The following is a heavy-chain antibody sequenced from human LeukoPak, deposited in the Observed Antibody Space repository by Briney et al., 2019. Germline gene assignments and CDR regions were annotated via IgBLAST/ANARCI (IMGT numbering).Heavy chain of an antibody. CDR2: IYYSGST. Sequence: SETLSLTCTVSGGSISSSSYYWGWIRQPPGKGLEWIGSIYYSGSTYYNPSLKSRVTISVDTSKNQFSLKLSSVTAADTAVYYCATCIVVVPAATVGTWFDPWGQGTLVTVSS. V-gene: IGHV4-39*01. J-gene: IGHJ5*02. D-gene: IGHD2-2*01. CDR3: ATCIVVVPAATVGTWFDP. CDR1: GGSISSSSYY.